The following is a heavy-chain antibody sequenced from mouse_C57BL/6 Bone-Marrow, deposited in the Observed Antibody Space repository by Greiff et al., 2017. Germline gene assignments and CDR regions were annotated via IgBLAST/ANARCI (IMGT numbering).Heavy chain of an antibody. Sequence: EVKLVESGGGLVQPGGSMKLSCVASGFTFSNYWMNWVRQSPEKGLEWVAQIRLKSDNYATHYAESVKGRFTISRDDSKISVYLQMHNLRADDTGIYYCLDSSGYVNFDYWGQGTTLTVSS. J-gene: IGHJ2*01. V-gene: IGHV6-3*01. CDR1: GFTFSNYW. D-gene: IGHD3-2*02. CDR3: LDSSGYVNFDY. CDR2: IRLKSDNYAT.